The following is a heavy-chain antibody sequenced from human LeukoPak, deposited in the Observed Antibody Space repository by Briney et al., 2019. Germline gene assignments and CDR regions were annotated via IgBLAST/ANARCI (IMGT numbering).Heavy chain of an antibody. CDR3: ARDARRIVGATSESWDWYFDL. Sequence: ASVKVSCKASGYTFTSYDINWVRQAPGQGLEWMGIINPSGGSTSYAQKFQGRVTMTRDMSTSTVYMELSSLRSEDTAVYYCARDARRIVGATSESWDWYFDLWGRGTLVTVSS. D-gene: IGHD1-26*01. CDR1: GYTFTSYD. J-gene: IGHJ2*01. CDR2: INPSGGST. V-gene: IGHV1-46*01.